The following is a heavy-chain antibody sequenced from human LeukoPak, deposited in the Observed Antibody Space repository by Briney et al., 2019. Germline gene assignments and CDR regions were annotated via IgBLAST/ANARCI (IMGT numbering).Heavy chain of an antibody. CDR1: GFPLSSHA. D-gene: IGHD3-16*02. Sequence: PGGSLRLSCAASGFPLSSHAVSWGRQAPGKGLGLVSAISGSGGATYIADPVKRRFTISRDKSKNTLYRQMTRLSGEDTALYYCAKIYKYDHARGSNRPDSDYWGQGALVTVSS. V-gene: IGHV3-23*01. J-gene: IGHJ4*02. CDR3: AKIYKYDHARGSNRPDSDY. CDR2: ISGSGGAT.